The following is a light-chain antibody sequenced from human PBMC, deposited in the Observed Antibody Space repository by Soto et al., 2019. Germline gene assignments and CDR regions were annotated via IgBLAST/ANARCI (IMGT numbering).Light chain of an antibody. CDR3: HQHGGSPET. V-gene: IGKV3-20*01. J-gene: IGKJ1*01. Sequence: EIVLTQSPGTLSLSPGERATLSCRASQSVNNNYLAWYQQKPGQAPRLLIFGASRRATGTPDRFIGSGSGTEFILTISRLEPDDFAIYHCHQHGGSPETFGQGTKVDNK. CDR1: QSVNNNY. CDR2: GAS.